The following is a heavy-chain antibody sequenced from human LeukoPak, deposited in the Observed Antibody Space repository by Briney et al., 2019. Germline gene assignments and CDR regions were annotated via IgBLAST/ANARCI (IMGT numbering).Heavy chain of an antibody. CDR2: IIPILGIA. J-gene: IGHJ4*02. V-gene: IGHV1-69*02. Sequence: ASVKVSCKASGGTFSSYTISWVRQAPGQGLEWMGRIIPILGIANYAQKFQGRVTITADKSTSTAHMELSSLRSEDTAVYYCARALYHYDSSGYSEYYFDHWGQGTLVTVSS. D-gene: IGHD3-22*01. CDR3: ARALYHYDSSGYSEYYFDH. CDR1: GGTFSSYT.